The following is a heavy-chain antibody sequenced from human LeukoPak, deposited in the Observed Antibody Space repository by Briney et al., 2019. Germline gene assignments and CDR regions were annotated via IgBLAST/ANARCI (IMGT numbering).Heavy chain of an antibody. CDR1: GGSISSYY. D-gene: IGHD3-16*01. CDR3: ARHLKLLTRLRLGEFYYYYYGMDV. CDR2: IYYSGST. V-gene: IGHV4-59*08. Sequence: SETLSLTCTGSGGSISSYYGSWIRQPPGKGLEWIGYIYYSGSTNYNPSLKSRVTISVDTSKNQFSLKLSSVTAADTAVYYCARHLKLLTRLRLGEFYYYYYGMDVWGQGTTVTVSS. J-gene: IGHJ6*02.